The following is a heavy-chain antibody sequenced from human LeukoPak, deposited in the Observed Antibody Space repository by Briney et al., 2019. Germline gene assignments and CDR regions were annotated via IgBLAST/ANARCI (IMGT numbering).Heavy chain of an antibody. Sequence: GGSLRLSCAASGFTFSGSAMHWVRQASGKGLEWVGRIRSKANNYATAYAASVKGRFTISRDDSKNTAYLQMNSLKTDGTAVYFCSSGLSVLRSNNTPVDYWGQGTLVTVSS. CDR3: SSGLSVLRSNNTPVDY. CDR1: GFTFSGSA. CDR2: IRSKANNYAT. J-gene: IGHJ4*02. V-gene: IGHV3-73*01. D-gene: IGHD4-17*01.